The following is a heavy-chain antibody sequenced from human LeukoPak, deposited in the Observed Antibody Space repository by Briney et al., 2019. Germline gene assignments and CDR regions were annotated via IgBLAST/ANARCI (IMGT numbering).Heavy chain of an antibody. J-gene: IGHJ3*02. D-gene: IGHD3-22*01. CDR3: ARDHPSPPMIVVADAFDI. Sequence: GRSLRLSCAASGFTFSSYGMHWVRQAPGTGLEWVAVIWYDGSNKYYADSVKGRFTISRDNSKNTLYLQMNSLRAEDTAVYYCARDHPSPPMIVVADAFDIWGQGTMVTVSS. CDR2: IWYDGSNK. V-gene: IGHV3-33*01. CDR1: GFTFSSYG.